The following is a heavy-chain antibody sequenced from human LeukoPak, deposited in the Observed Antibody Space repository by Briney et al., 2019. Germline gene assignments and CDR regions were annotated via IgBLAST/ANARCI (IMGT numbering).Heavy chain of an antibody. V-gene: IGHV4-34*01. Sequence: PSETLSLTCAVYGGSFSGYYWSWIRQPPGKGLEWIGEINDSGSTNYNPSLKSRVTISVDTSKNQFSLKLSSVTAADTAVYYCARHGGYYDFWSGYSPSDYYYYMDVWGKGTTVTVSS. D-gene: IGHD3-3*01. J-gene: IGHJ6*03. CDR2: INDSGST. CDR3: ARHGGYYDFWSGYSPSDYYYYMDV. CDR1: GGSFSGYY.